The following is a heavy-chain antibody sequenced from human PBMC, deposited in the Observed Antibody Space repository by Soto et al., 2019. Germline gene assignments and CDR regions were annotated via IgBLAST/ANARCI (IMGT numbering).Heavy chain of an antibody. J-gene: IGHJ4*02. Sequence: QVQLKESGPGLVKPSETLSLTCNVSGGPIKTGDYYWNWIRHPPGKGLEWIGYVFYSGATNYSPSLTCRAAISMDTSKNQFSLSLTSVTAADTAVYYCARAGFSYGHLLFWGQGIRVTVST. CDR3: ARAGFSYGHLLF. D-gene: IGHD3-10*01. V-gene: IGHV4-30-4*01. CDR2: VFYSGAT. CDR1: GGPIKTGDYY.